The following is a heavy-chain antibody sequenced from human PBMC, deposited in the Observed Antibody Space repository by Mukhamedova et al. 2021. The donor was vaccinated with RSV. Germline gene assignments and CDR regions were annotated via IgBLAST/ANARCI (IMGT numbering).Heavy chain of an antibody. CDR2: ST. D-gene: IGHD4-17*01. CDR3: ARGYGDYEIYYYYYMDV. Sequence: STYYADSVKGRFTISRDNSKNTLYLQMNSLRAEVTAVYYCARGYGDYEIYYYYYMDVWGKGTTVTVSS. V-gene: IGHV3-53*01. J-gene: IGHJ6*03.